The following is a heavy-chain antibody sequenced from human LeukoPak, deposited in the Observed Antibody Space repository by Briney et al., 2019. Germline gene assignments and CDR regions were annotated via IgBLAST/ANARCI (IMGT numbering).Heavy chain of an antibody. CDR2: IYYSGST. CDR1: DDSARSDLYY. J-gene: IGHJ4*02. V-gene: IGHV4-39*01. CDR3: ARGRPYSGGYHLDY. Sequence: PSETLSLTCTISDDSARSDLYYGGWVRQPPGKGLEWIGNIYYSGSTYYNPSLKSRVAMSVDTSKNQFFLKLNSVTAADTAVYYCARGRPYSGGYHLDYWGQGTLVTVS. D-gene: IGHD1-26*01.